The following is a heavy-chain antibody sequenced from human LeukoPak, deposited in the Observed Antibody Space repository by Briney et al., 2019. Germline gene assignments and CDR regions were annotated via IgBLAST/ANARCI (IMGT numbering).Heavy chain of an antibody. V-gene: IGHV3-72*01. D-gene: IGHD3-22*01. Sequence: GGSLRLSCATSGFTFSDYYINWVRQAPGKGLEWVGRTRNKASSYTTDYATSVKGRFTISRDDSKKSLYLQMNSLKTEDTAVSYSATEGDSRGPDYEHWGQGTLVTVSS. CDR2: TRNKASSYTT. CDR1: GFTFSDYY. J-gene: IGHJ1*01. CDR3: ATEGDSRGPDYEH.